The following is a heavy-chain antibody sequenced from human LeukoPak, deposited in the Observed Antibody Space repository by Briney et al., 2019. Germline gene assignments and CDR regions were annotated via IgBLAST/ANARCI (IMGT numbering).Heavy chain of an antibody. CDR2: IKQDGSEK. CDR1: GFTFSSYW. D-gene: IGHD6-19*01. V-gene: IGHV3-7*01. J-gene: IGHJ6*02. CDR3: ARDTGAVAGTWGMDV. Sequence: GGSLRLSCAASGFTFSSYWMSWVRQAPGKGLEWVANIKQDGSEKYYVDSVKGRFTISRDNAKNSLYLQMNSLRAEDTAVYYCARDTGAVAGTWGMDVWGQGTTVTVSS.